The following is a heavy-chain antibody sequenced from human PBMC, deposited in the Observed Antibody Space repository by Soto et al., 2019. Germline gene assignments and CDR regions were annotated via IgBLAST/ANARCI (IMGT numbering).Heavy chain of an antibody. Sequence: GESLKISCAASGFTFSTYSMNWARQAPGKGLEWVSGIYGDGSGIFYAGSVKGRFTISRDNSKNTLYLQMNSLRAEDTAVYYCAREFRRSQGYYYGMDVWGQGTTVTVSS. CDR3: AREFRRSQGYYYGMDV. J-gene: IGHJ6*02. CDR2: IYGDGSGI. V-gene: IGHV3-23*01. CDR1: GFTFSTYS.